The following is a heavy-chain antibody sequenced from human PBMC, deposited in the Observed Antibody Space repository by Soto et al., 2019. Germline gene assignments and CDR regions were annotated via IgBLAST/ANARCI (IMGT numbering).Heavy chain of an antibody. V-gene: IGHV3-21*01. Sequence: GGSLRLSCAASGFTFSSYSMNWVRQAPGKGLEWVSSISSSSFIYYADSVKGRFTISRDNAKNSLYLQMNSLRAEDTAVYYCARRISHSSSWFDPWGQGTLVTVSS. D-gene: IGHD6-13*01. CDR2: ISSSSFI. J-gene: IGHJ5*02. CDR1: GFTFSSYS. CDR3: ARRISHSSSWFDP.